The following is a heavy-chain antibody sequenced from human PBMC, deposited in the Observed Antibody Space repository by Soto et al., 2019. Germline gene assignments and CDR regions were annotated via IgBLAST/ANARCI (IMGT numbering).Heavy chain of an antibody. CDR1: GYTFTSYA. CDR3: ARDWGTTTVSLNWFDP. Sequence: QVQLVQSGAEEKKPGASVKVSCKASGYTFTSYAMHWGRKAPGQRLEWRGWINADNGKKKYSQKFQGRVTITREKSASTAYMELSSLRSEDTAVYYCARDWGTTTVSLNWFDPWGQGTLVTVSS. J-gene: IGHJ5*02. D-gene: IGHD4-17*01. CDR2: INADNGKK. V-gene: IGHV1-3*05.